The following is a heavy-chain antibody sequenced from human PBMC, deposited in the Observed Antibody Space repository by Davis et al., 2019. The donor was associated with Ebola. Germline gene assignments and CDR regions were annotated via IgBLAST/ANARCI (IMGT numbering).Heavy chain of an antibody. CDR3: ARIFGEQQFQSTVTTFSYGMDV. J-gene: IGHJ6*02. CDR1: GFSLSTSGMR. V-gene: IGHV2-70*04. Sequence: SGPTLVKPTQTLTLTCTFSGFSLSTSGMRVSWIRQPPGKALEWLARIDWDDDKFYSTSLKTRLTISKDTSKNQVVLTMTNMDPVDTATYYCARIFGEQQFQSTVTTFSYGMDVWGQGTTVTVSS. CDR2: IDWDDDK. D-gene: IGHD4-17*01.